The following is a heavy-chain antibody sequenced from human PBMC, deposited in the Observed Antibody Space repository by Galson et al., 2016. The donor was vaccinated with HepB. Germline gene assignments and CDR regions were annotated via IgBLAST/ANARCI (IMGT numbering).Heavy chain of an antibody. J-gene: IGHJ6*02. CDR2: IWYDGSTE. D-gene: IGHD2-2*01. CDR3: ARAPYCGSASCYEYFYDGLDV. Sequence: SLRLSCAASGFTFSNYGVHWVRQSPDKGLEWVALIWYDGSTEYYTDSVEGRFTISRDNARNTLHLQMSSLRVEGTAVYYCARAPYCGSASCYEYFYDGLDVWGQGTSVIVSS. V-gene: IGHV3-33*01. CDR1: GFTFSNYG.